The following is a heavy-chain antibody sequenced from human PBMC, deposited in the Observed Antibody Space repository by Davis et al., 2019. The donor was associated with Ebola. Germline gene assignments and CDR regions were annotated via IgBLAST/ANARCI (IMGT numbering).Heavy chain of an antibody. CDR2: ISYDGSNK. V-gene: IGHV3-30*04. D-gene: IGHD6-19*01. J-gene: IGHJ4*02. Sequence: GESLKISCVASGFTFSGYAMHWVRQAPGKGLEWVAVISYDGSNKYYADSVKGRFTISRDNSKNTLYLQMNSLRAEDTAVYYCAKDDGYSSGWYLDYWGQGTLVTVSS. CDR1: GFTFSGYA. CDR3: AKDDGYSSGWYLDY.